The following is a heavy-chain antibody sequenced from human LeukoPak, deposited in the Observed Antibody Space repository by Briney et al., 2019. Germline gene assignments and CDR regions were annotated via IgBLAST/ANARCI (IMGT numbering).Heavy chain of an antibody. CDR1: GFTFSSYS. D-gene: IGHD3-10*01. CDR2: ISYDGSNK. CDR3: ARVLNERLWFGELLGWFDP. Sequence: GGSLRLSCAASGFTFSSYSMNWVRQAPGKGLEWVAVISYDGSNKYYADSVKGRFTISRDSSKNTLYLQMNSLRAEDTAVYYCARVLNERLWFGELLGWFDPWGQGTLVTVSS. V-gene: IGHV3-30*03. J-gene: IGHJ5*02.